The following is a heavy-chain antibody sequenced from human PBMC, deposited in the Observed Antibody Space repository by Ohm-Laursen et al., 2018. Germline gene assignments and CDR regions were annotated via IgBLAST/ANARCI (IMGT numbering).Heavy chain of an antibody. D-gene: IGHD3-22*01. J-gene: IGHJ4*02. CDR2: ISGSGGST. CDR1: GFTFSSYA. V-gene: IGHV3-23*01. CDR3: AKGRRGSGYFAAFDY. Sequence: SLRLSCAASGFTFSSYAMSWVRQAPGKGLEWVSAISGSGGSTYYADSVKGRFTISRDNSKNTLYLQMNSLRAEDTALYYCAKGRRGSGYFAAFDYWGQGTLVTVS.